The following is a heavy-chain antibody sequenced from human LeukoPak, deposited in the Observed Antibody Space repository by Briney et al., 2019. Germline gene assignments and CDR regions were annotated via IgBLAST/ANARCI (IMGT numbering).Heavy chain of an antibody. V-gene: IGHV3-30*02. Sequence: GGSLRLSCAASGFTFSSYGMHWVRQAPGKGLEWVAFIRYDGSNKYYADSVKGRFTISRDNSKNTLYLQMNSLRAEDTAVYYCAKDLPHYYDSSGYYYQRGHYFDYWGQGTLVTVSS. CDR1: GFTFSSYG. CDR3: AKDLPHYYDSSGYYYQRGHYFDY. J-gene: IGHJ4*02. D-gene: IGHD3-22*01. CDR2: IRYDGSNK.